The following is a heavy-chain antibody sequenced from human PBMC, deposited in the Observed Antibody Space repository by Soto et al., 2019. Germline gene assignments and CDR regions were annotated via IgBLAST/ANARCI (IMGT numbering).Heavy chain of an antibody. CDR3: ARVDRGLHAY. CDR1: GFTFSSYS. D-gene: IGHD6-25*01. CDR2: ISSSSSYI. Sequence: PGGSLRLSCAASGFTFSSYSMNWVRQAPGKGLEWVSSISSSSSYIYYADSVKGRFTISRDNAKNLVYLQMNSLRAEDTAVYYCARVDRGLHAYWARRTLVTGSS. V-gene: IGHV3-21*01. J-gene: IGHJ1*01.